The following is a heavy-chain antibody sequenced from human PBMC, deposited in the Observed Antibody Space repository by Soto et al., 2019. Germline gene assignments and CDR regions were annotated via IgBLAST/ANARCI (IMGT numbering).Heavy chain of an antibody. CDR1: GGSISSSSYY. D-gene: IGHD6-13*01. J-gene: IGHJ4*02. CDR3: ARRNEGYGYSSSPFDY. V-gene: IGHV4-39*01. Sequence: SETLSLTCTVSGGSISSSSYYWGWIRQPPGKGLEWIGSIYYSGSTYYNPSLKSRVTISVDTSKNQFSLKLSSVTAADTAVYYCARRNEGYGYSSSPFDYWGQGTLVTVSS. CDR2: IYYSGST.